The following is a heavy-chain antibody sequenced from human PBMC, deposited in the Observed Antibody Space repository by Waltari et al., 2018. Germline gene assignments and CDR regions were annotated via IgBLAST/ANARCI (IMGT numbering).Heavy chain of an antibody. CDR3: ARADTSTSYFYYYMDV. V-gene: IGHV4-59*01. CDR2: IHYSGSS. D-gene: IGHD1-26*01. CDR1: GGSTSTYY. Sequence: QVQLQESGPGLVKPSETLSLTCTVSGGSTSTYYWSWVRQSPGKGLEWIGYIHYSGSSVYNPSLRSRVAISLDTPNNQFSLRLRSVTAADAAIYYCARADTSTSYFYYYMDVWDKGTTVTVSS. J-gene: IGHJ6*03.